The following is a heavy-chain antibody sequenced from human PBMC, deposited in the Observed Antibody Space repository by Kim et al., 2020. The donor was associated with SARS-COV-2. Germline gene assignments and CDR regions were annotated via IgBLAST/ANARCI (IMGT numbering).Heavy chain of an antibody. Sequence: GGSLRLSCAASGFTFSSYGMHWVRQAPGKGLEWVAVIWYDGSNKYYADSVKGRFTISRDNSKNTLYLQMNSLRAEDTAVYYCAREAPDYDILTGYPPTYYYYYGMDVWGQGTTVTVSS. J-gene: IGHJ6*02. V-gene: IGHV3-33*01. CDR2: IWYDGSNK. D-gene: IGHD3-9*01. CDR1: GFTFSSYG. CDR3: AREAPDYDILTGYPPTYYYYYGMDV.